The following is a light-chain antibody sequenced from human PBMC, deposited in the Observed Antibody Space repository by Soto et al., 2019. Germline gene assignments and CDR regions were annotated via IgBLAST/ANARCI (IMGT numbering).Light chain of an antibody. J-gene: IGKJ5*01. CDR3: QQYSNWPPIT. V-gene: IGKV3-15*01. Sequence: DIVMTQFPATLSVSPGERATLSCRASQSVGSNLAWYQQKPGQAPRLLIYGASTRATDIPSRFSGRGSGTEFTLTISSLQSEDFAVYYCQQYSNWPPITFGQGTRLEIK. CDR2: GAS. CDR1: QSVGSN.